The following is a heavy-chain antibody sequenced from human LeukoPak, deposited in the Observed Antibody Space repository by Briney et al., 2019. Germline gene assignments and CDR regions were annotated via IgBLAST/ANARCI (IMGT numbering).Heavy chain of an antibody. CDR2: ISGSGGST. CDR3: AKDWVDKVVVPAAMFPDY. Sequence: GGSLRLSCAASGFTFISYAMSCVTQAPGKGLEWVSDISGSGGSTYYADSVKGRFTISIDNSKKTLYLQMNRLRAEDTAVYYCAKDWVDKVVVPAAMFPDYWGQGTLVTVSS. V-gene: IGHV3-23*01. D-gene: IGHD2-2*03. J-gene: IGHJ4*02. CDR1: GFTFISYA.